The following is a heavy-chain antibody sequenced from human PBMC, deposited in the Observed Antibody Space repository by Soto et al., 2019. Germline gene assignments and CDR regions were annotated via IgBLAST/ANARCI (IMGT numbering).Heavy chain of an antibody. CDR3: AIDGSLRYCDRSDYFASRNFFDH. CDR2: ISAYNGNT. CDR1: GYTFTSYG. V-gene: IGHV1-18*01. J-gene: IGHJ4*02. D-gene: IGHD3-22*01. Sequence: ASVKVSCKASGYTFTSYGISWVRQAPGQGLEWMGWISAYNGNTNYAQKLQGRVTMTTDTSTSTAYMELRSLRSDDTAVYYCAIDGSLRYCDRSDYFASRNFFDHWGQGKLV.